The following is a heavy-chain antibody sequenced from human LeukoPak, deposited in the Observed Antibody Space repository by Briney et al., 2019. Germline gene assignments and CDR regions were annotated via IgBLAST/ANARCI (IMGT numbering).Heavy chain of an antibody. Sequence: GGSLRLSCAASGFTFSDYYMTWIRQAPGKGLEWLSCISSGGYTIYYADSVKGRFTLSRDNAKNSLYLQMNSLRAEDTAVYYCARGVYYYDSSGYYPFDYWGQGTLVTVSS. CDR2: ISSGGYTI. CDR1: GFTFSDYY. J-gene: IGHJ4*02. D-gene: IGHD3-22*01. CDR3: ARGVYYYDSSGYYPFDY. V-gene: IGHV3-11*04.